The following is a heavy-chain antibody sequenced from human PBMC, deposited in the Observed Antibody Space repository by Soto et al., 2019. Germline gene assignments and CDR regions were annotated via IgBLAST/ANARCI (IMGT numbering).Heavy chain of an antibody. CDR1: GYTFTSYG. Sequence: QVQLVQSGAEVKKPGASVKVSCKASGYTFTSYGISWVRQAPGQGLEWMGWISAYNGNTNYAQKLQGRVTMTTDTSSSTAYFELRSLRSDDTAVYYWAIEGGGDAFDIWGQWTMVSVSS. J-gene: IGHJ3*02. CDR2: ISAYNGNT. V-gene: IGHV1-18*01. CDR3: AIEGGGDAFDI. D-gene: IGHD2-15*01.